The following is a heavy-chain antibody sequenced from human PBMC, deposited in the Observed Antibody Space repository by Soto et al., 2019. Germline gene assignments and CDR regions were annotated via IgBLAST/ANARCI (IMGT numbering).Heavy chain of an antibody. CDR3: AKGPEYDILTGCDY. Sequence: EVQLLESGGGFVQPGESLRLSCAASGFTFSLSAMSWVRQAPGRGLDWVSSLSGGGSTTDYADSVKGRFTISRDNSKNTVHLQMNSLRAEDMAVYYCAKGPEYDILTGCDYWGQGALVTVSS. CDR1: GFTFSLSA. D-gene: IGHD3-9*01. V-gene: IGHV3-23*01. CDR2: LSGGGSTT. J-gene: IGHJ4*02.